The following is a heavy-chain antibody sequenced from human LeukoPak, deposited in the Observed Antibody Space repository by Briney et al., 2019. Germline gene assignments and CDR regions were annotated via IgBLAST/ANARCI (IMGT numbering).Heavy chain of an antibody. CDR1: DFTVSKNY. J-gene: IGHJ4*02. D-gene: IGHD4-17*01. V-gene: IGHV3-21*04. Sequence: GGSLRLSCAASDFTVSKNYMSWVRQAPGKGLEWVSSISPSSHYIYYADSVRGRFTISRDNARNSLYLQMNSLRAEDTAVYYCAKASRPYYGDFLPDYWGQGTLVTVSS. CDR3: AKASRPYYGDFLPDY. CDR2: ISPSSHYI.